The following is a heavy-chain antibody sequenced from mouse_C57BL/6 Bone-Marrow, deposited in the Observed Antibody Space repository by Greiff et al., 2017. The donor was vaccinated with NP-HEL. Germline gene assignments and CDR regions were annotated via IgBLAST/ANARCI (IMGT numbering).Heavy chain of an antibody. CDR2: INPSNGGN. V-gene: IGHV1-26*01. D-gene: IGHD2-4*01. CDR3: ARATYYDYDGAMDF. Sequence: EVQLQQSGPELVKPGASVKISCKASGYTFTDYYMNWVKQSHGKSLEWIGDINPSNGGNSYNQKFKGKATLTVDNSYSTAYMELRSLTSEESAVYYCARATYYDYDGAMDFGGQGTSVTVSA. J-gene: IGHJ4*01. CDR1: GYTFTDYY.